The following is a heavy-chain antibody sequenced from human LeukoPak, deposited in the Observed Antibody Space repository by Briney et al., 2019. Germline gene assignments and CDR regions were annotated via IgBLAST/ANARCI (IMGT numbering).Heavy chain of an antibody. CDR2: FDPEDGET. CDR3: ATDTQYCSSTSCYIY. CDR1: GYTLTELS. J-gene: IGHJ4*02. Sequence: ASVKVSCKVSGYTLTELSMHWVRQAPGKGLEWMGGFDPEDGETIYAQKFQGRVTMTEGTSTDTAYMELSSLRSEDTAVYYCATDTQYCSSTSCYIYWGQGTLVTVSS. V-gene: IGHV1-24*01. D-gene: IGHD2-2*02.